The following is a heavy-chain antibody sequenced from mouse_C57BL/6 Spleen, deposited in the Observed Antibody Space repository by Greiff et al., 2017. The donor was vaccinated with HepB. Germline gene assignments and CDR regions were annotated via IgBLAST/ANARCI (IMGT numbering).Heavy chain of an antibody. V-gene: IGHV3-6*01. J-gene: IGHJ3*01. CDR2: ISYDGSN. Sequence: EVKLVESGPGLVKPSQSLSLTCSVTGYSITSGYYWNWIRQFPGNKLEWMGYISYDGSNNYNPSLKNRISITRDTSKNQFFLKLNSVTTEDTATYYCAGGDWAWFAYWGQGTLVTVSA. CDR1: GYSITSGYY. D-gene: IGHD4-1*01. CDR3: AGGDWAWFAY.